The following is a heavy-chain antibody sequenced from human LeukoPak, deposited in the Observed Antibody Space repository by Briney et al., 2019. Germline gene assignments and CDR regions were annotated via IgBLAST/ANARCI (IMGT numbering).Heavy chain of an antibody. J-gene: IGHJ4*02. CDR1: GFTFSNYW. Sequence: PGGSLRLSCAASGFTFSNYWMSWVRQAPGKGLEWVGRIKSKTDGETTDYAAPVKGRFTISRDDSKSTLYLHMTGLKTEDTAVYYCATGLDYWGQGTLVTVSS. CDR2: IKSKTDGETT. CDR3: ATGLDY. V-gene: IGHV3-15*01.